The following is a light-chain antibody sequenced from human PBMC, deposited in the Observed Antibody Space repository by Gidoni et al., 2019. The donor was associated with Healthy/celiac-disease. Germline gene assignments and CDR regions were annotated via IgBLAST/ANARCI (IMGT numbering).Light chain of an antibody. CDR3: TSYTSSSTPVV. CDR1: SSDIGDYNY. J-gene: IGLJ2*01. V-gene: IGLV2-14*01. Sequence: QSALTQPASVSGSPGQSITISCTGTSSDIGDYNYVSWYQQHPGKAPKLIIYEVSNRPSGVSIRFSGSKSGNTASLTISGLQAEDEADYYCTSYTSSSTPVVFGGGTKLTVL. CDR2: EVS.